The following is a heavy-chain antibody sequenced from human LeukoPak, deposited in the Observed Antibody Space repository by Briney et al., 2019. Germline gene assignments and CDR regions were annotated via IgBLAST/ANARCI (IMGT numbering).Heavy chain of an antibody. D-gene: IGHD1-26*01. J-gene: IGHJ6*02. V-gene: IGHV3-30-3*01. CDR2: ISYDGGNK. CDR3: TGTCVSAVSSDGRYGMDV. CDR1: GFTFSSYA. Sequence: GRSLRLSCAASGFTFSSYAMHWVRQAPGKGLEWVAVISYDGGNKYYADSVKGRFTISRDNVKKSLYLQMSGLRVEDTAVYYCTGTCVSAVSSDGRYGMDVWGQGTTVTVSS.